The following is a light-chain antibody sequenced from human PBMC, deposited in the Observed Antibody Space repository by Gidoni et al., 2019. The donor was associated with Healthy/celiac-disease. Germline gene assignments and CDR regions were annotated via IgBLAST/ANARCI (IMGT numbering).Light chain of an antibody. Sequence: QSVLTQPPSASGTPGQSVPISCSGSSSNIGSTTVNWYQQLPGTAPKLLIYSNNQRPSGVPDRFSGSKSGTSASLAISGLQSEDEADYYCAAWDDSLNGPVFGGGTKLTVL. CDR1: SSNIGSTT. J-gene: IGLJ3*02. CDR3: AAWDDSLNGPV. CDR2: SNN. V-gene: IGLV1-44*01.